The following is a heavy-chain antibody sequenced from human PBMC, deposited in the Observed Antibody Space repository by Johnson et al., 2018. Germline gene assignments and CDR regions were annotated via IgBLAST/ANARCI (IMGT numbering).Heavy chain of an antibody. CDR2: ISGRGSST. CDR1: GFTFSNFG. J-gene: IGHJ3*02. CDR3: ATIPAVDMVTTDYGADDGFDI. V-gene: IGHV3-23*04. Sequence: VQLVQSGGGLVQPGGSLRLSCAASGFTFSNFGMTWVRQVPGKGLEWVSTISGRGSSTYYAASVQGRFTISRDNSKNTLFLQMNSLRAEGTAVYYCATIPAVDMVTTDYGADDGFDIWGQWTMVTVSS. D-gene: IGHD5-12*01.